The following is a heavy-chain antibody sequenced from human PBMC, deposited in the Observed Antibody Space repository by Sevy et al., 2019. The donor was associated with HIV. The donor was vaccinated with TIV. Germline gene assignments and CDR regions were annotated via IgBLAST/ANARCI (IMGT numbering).Heavy chain of an antibody. V-gene: IGHV4-39*01. CDR1: GGSISSSSYY. J-gene: IGHJ4*02. D-gene: IGHD1-26*01. CDR3: ARGKRVGQIDY. Sequence: SDTLSLTCTVSGGSISSSSYYWGWIRQPPGKGLEWIGSIYYSGSTYYNPSLKSRVTISVDTSKNQFSLKLSSVTAADTAVYYCARGKRVGQIDYWGQGTLVTVSS. CDR2: IYYSGST.